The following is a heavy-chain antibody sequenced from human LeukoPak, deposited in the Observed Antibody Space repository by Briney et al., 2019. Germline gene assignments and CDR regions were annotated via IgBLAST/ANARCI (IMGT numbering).Heavy chain of an antibody. CDR3: ARGGDYYDSSGYYRT. Sequence: ASVKVSCKASGYTFTGYYMHWVRQAPGQGLEWMGWINPNSGGTNYAQKFQGRVTMTRDTSISTAYMELSRLRSDDTAVYYRARGGDYYDSSGYYRTWGQGTLVTASS. D-gene: IGHD3-22*01. CDR2: INPNSGGT. CDR1: GYTFTGYY. J-gene: IGHJ5*02. V-gene: IGHV1-2*02.